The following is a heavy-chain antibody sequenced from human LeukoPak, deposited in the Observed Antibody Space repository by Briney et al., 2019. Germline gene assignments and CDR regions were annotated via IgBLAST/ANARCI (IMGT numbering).Heavy chain of an antibody. Sequence: GASVKVSCKASGYTFTSYGISWVRQAPGQGLEWMGGISAYNGNTNYAQKLQGRVTMTTDTSTSTAYMELRSLRSDDTAVYYCARVEYSSSWGRGAFDIWGQGTMVTVSS. V-gene: IGHV1-18*01. J-gene: IGHJ3*02. D-gene: IGHD6-13*01. CDR2: ISAYNGNT. CDR3: ARVEYSSSWGRGAFDI. CDR1: GYTFTSYG.